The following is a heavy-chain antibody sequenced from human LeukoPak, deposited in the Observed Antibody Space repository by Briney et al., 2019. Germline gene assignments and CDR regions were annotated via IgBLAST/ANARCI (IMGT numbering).Heavy chain of an antibody. V-gene: IGHV3-30*02. CDR3: AKDFVARNGVYDAFDV. CDR2: IRFDGNNK. Sequence: GGSLRLSCTASGFTFSSSGMHWVRQAPGKGLEWVAFIRFDGNNKYHADSVKGRFTISRDNSKNTLYLQMSSLRAEDTAVYYCAKDFVARNGVYDAFDVWGQGTMVSVS. J-gene: IGHJ3*01. D-gene: IGHD5-24*01. CDR1: GFTFSSSG.